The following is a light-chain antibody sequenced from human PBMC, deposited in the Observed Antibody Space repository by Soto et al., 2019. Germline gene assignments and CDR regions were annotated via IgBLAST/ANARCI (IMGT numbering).Light chain of an antibody. CDR1: QSILSSSNNKNY. J-gene: IGKJ4*01. CDR3: QQYYSTTPT. CDR2: WAS. Sequence: DIVMTQSPDSLTVSLGERATINCKSSQSILSSSNNKNYLVWYQQKPGQPPKVLINWASTRESGVPDRFSGSGCGADFTLTISSLQAEDVAVYYCQQYYSTTPTFGGGTKLEIK. V-gene: IGKV4-1*01.